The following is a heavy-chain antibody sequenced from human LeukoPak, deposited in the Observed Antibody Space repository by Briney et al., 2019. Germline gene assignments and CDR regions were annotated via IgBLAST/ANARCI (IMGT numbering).Heavy chain of an antibody. D-gene: IGHD5-24*01. V-gene: IGHV3-21*01. Sequence: RSLRLSCAASGFTFSSYSMNWVRQAPGKELEWVSSISSSSSYIYYADSVKGRFTISRDNAKNSLYLQMNSLRAEDTAVYYCARGLGREMAYTAFDIWGQGTMVTVSS. CDR1: GFTFSSYS. CDR3: ARGLGREMAYTAFDI. J-gene: IGHJ3*02. CDR2: ISSSSSYI.